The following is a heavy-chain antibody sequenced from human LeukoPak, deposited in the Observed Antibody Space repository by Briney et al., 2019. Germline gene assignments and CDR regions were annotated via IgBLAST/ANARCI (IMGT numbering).Heavy chain of an antibody. CDR1: GFTFGANY. CDR3: AKAFCSEKQCTLDS. Sequence: GGSLRLSCAASGFTFGANYIGWVRQAPGKGLEWVGRIREKVNSYTTVYAASVKGRFTISRDDSTNSVFLQMNSLKTEDTAVYYCAKAFCSEKQCTLDSWGQGTLVSVSS. D-gene: IGHD3-3*01. V-gene: IGHV3-72*01. J-gene: IGHJ4*02. CDR2: IREKVNSYTT.